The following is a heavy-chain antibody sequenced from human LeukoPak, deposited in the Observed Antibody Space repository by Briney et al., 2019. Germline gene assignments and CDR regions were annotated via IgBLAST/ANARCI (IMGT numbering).Heavy chain of an antibody. CDR1: GFTFDDYA. J-gene: IGHJ3*02. CDR3: AKDIIRDPGWYNAFDI. D-gene: IGHD6-19*01. CDR2: ISWNSGSI. Sequence: QPGGSLRLSCAASGFTFDDYAMHWVRQAPGKGLEWVSGISWNSGSIGYADSVKGRFTISRDNAKNSLYLQMNSLRAEDTALYYCAKDIIRDPGWYNAFDIWGQGIMVTVSS. V-gene: IGHV3-9*01.